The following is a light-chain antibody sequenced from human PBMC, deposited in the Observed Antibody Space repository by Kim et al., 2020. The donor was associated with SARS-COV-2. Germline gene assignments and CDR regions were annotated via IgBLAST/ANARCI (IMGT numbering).Light chain of an antibody. CDR2: AAS. V-gene: IGKV1-9*01. CDR1: QGISSY. Sequence: ASVGDRVTISCRARQGISSYLAWYQQKPGKSPKLLIYAASSLQSGVPSRCSGSGSGTDFTLTISSLQPEDFATYYCQQLNSYPITFGQGTRLEIK. CDR3: QQLNSYPIT. J-gene: IGKJ5*01.